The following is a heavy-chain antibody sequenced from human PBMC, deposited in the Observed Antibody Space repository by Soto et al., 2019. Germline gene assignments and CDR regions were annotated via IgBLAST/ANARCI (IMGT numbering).Heavy chain of an antibody. Sequence: PSETLSLTCTVSGGSISSYYWSWIRQPPGKGLERIGYIYYSGSTNYNPSLKSRDTISVDTSKNQFSLKLNSMTAADTSVYYCARHNYGSGSTYFDYWGQGTLVTVSS. CDR3: ARHNYGSGSTYFDY. V-gene: IGHV4-59*08. J-gene: IGHJ4*02. CDR1: GGSISSYY. D-gene: IGHD3-10*01. CDR2: IYYSGST.